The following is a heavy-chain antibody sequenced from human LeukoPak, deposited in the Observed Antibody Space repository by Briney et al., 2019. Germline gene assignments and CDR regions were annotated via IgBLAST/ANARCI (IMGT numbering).Heavy chain of an antibody. V-gene: IGHV4-59*02. CDR2: IYYTGT. D-gene: IGHD6-13*01. J-gene: IGHJ4*02. Sequence: SETLSLTCTVSGGSVTDYYWSWIRQSPGKGLEWIGYIYYTGTSYNPSLKSRVTISADTSKNQFSLKLSSMTAADTAVYYCASSHLYSSSWYLNGRFDYWGQGTLVTVSS. CDR3: ASSHLYSSSWYLNGRFDY. CDR1: GGSVTDYY.